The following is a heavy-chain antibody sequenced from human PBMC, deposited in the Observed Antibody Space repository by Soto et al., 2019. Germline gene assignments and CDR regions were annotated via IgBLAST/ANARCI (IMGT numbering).Heavy chain of an antibody. CDR2: ISGSGGST. CDR1: RVRVWSSA. J-gene: IGHJ6*02. CDR3: AKDSPLDV. Sequence: CIGLSCSSSRVRVWSSAVSWVRQAPGKGLEWVSAISGSGGSTYYADSVKGRFTISRDNSKNTLYLQMNSLRAEDTAVYYCAKDSPLDVWGQGTTVTVSS. V-gene: IGHV3-23*01.